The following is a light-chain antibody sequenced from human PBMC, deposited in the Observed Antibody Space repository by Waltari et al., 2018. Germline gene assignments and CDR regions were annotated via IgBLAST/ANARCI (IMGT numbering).Light chain of an antibody. V-gene: IGKV1-39*01. Sequence: DIQMTQSPSSLSAPVGDIVTFTCRASQGISNSLVWFQQKPGKPPRLLIYGASHLQTGVPSRFSGSGSGTDFSVTISSLQPEDFATYYCQQSYSHPYTFGQGTKVEIK. CDR3: QQSYSHPYT. CDR1: QGISNS. CDR2: GAS. J-gene: IGKJ2*01.